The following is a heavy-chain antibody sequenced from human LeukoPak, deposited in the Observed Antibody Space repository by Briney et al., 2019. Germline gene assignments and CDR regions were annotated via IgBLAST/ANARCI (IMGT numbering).Heavy chain of an antibody. J-gene: IGHJ5*02. CDR2: INPNSGGT. V-gene: IGHV1-2*06. Sequence: ASVKVSCKASGYTFTGYYMHWVRQAPGQGLEWMGRINPNSGGTNYAQKFQGRVTMTRDTSISTAYMELSRLRSDDAAVYYCARGTGRITIFGVVTRNNWFDPWGQGTLVTVSS. CDR3: ARGTGRITIFGVVTRNNWFDP. CDR1: GYTFTGYY. D-gene: IGHD3-3*01.